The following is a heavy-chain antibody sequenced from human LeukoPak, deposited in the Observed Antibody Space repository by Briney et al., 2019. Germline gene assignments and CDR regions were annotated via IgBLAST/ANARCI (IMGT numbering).Heavy chain of an antibody. D-gene: IGHD3-9*01. Sequence: GASVKVSCKASGYTFTGYYMHWVRQAPGQGLEWMGSDNPNSGGTNYAQKFQARVTMTRDTSISTAYMELSRLRSDDTAVYYCARGLKTGYYDYWGQGTLVTVSS. CDR3: ARGLKTGYYDY. J-gene: IGHJ4*02. V-gene: IGHV1-2*02. CDR1: GYTFTGYY. CDR2: DNPNSGGT.